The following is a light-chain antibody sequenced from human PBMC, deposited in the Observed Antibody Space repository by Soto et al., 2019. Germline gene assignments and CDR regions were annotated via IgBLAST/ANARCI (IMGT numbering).Light chain of an antibody. V-gene: IGKV3-20*01. Sequence: EIVLTQSPGTLSLSPGERATLSCRASQSVSSIYLAWYQQKPGQAPRLLMSGASNRATGIPDGFTGSGSGTDFTLTISRLEPEDFAVYYCHQYGSSPPTFGQGTKVDIK. CDR2: GAS. J-gene: IGKJ1*01. CDR3: HQYGSSPPT. CDR1: QSVSSIY.